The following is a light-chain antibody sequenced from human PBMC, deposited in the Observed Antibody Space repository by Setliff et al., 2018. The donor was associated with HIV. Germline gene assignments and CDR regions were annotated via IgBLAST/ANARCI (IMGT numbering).Light chain of an antibody. CDR2: QDN. J-gene: IGLJ1*01. Sequence: SYELTQPPSVSVPPGQTASITCSGDKLGERYASWYQQKPGQSPVVVIYQDNKRPSGIPERFSGSNSGNTATLTISGTQAMDEADYYCQAWDSSTAAYVFGTGTKVTVL. V-gene: IGLV3-1*01. CDR1: KLGERY. CDR3: QAWDSSTAAYV.